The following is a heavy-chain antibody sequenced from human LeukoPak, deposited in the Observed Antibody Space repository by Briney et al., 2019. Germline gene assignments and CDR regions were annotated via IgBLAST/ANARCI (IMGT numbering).Heavy chain of an antibody. CDR3: ARVIHLGELSLYDY. D-gene: IGHD3-16*02. V-gene: IGHV5-10-1*01. CDR1: GYSFTTYW. CDR2: IDPSDSYT. Sequence: GESLKISCKGSGYSFTTYWITWVRQMPGKGLEWMGRIDPSDSYTNYSPSFQGHVTISADKSIITAYLQWSSLKASDTAMYYCARVIHLGELSLYDYWGQGTLVSVSS. J-gene: IGHJ4*02.